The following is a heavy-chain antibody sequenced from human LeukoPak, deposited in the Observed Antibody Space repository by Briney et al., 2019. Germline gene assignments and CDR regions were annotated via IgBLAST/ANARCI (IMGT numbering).Heavy chain of an antibody. Sequence: GGSLRLSCAASGFTFSNAWMSWVRQAPGKGLEWVGRIKSKTDGGTTDYAAPVKGRFTISRDDSKNTLYLQMNSPKTEDTAVYYCTTDQYYYDSSGSDAFDIWGQGTMVTVSS. D-gene: IGHD3-22*01. J-gene: IGHJ3*02. CDR3: TTDQYYYDSSGSDAFDI. CDR1: GFTFSNAW. V-gene: IGHV3-15*01. CDR2: IKSKTDGGTT.